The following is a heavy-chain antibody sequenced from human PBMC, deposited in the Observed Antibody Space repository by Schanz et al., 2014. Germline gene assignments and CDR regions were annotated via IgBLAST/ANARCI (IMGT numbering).Heavy chain of an antibody. J-gene: IGHJ4*02. Sequence: QVQLVQSGTQVKKPGASVKVSCKASGYTLSAYSLHWVRQAPGQGLEWMGRIIPILGIANYAQKFQGRVTITADRSTSTAYMELSSLRSEDTAVYYCASSGAGYSSSWDFDYWGQGTLVTVSS. CDR1: GYTLSAYS. CDR3: ASSGAGYSSSWDFDY. CDR2: IIPILGIA. D-gene: IGHD6-13*01. V-gene: IGHV1-69*09.